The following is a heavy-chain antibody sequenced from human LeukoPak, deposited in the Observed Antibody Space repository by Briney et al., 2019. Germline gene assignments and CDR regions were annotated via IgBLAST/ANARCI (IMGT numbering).Heavy chain of an antibody. V-gene: IGHV3-7*01. CDR2: IKQDGSEK. Sequence: QPGGSLRLSCAASGFTFSSYWMSWVCQAPGKGLEWVANIKQDGSEKYYVDSVKGRFTISRDNAKNSLYLQMNSLRAEDTAVYYCASQYYYDSSGYYRRDAFDIWGQGTMVTVSS. CDR3: ASQYYYDSSGYYRRDAFDI. CDR1: GFTFSSYW. D-gene: IGHD3-22*01. J-gene: IGHJ3*02.